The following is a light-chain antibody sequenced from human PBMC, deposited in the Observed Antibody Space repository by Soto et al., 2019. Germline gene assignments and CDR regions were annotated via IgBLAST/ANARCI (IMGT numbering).Light chain of an antibody. Sequence: ILLAQSPATLSLSPGDRATLSCKTSQVVSIFLAWYQQQPGQATRLLINAASNRAPVVPARFSGSGSGRDFTLIITRLEPEDFGVYYCQQRSTWLYTFGQGTKLEI. V-gene: IGKV3-11*02. CDR3: QQRSTWLYT. J-gene: IGKJ2*01. CDR2: AAS. CDR1: QVVSIF.